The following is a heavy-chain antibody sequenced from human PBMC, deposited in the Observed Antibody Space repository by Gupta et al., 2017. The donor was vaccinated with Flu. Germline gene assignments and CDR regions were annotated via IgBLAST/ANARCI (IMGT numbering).Heavy chain of an antibody. Sequence: EVHLVESGGGLVQPGGSVRLSCAASGFTFSSYWMHWVRQPPGKGLVWVSRINSDDTSTRYADSVKGRFTISSDNAKNTLYLQMNSLRAEDTAVYYCATSRTFDYWGQGTLVTVSS. V-gene: IGHV3-74*01. CDR1: GFTFSSYW. CDR3: ATSRTFDY. CDR2: INSDDTST. J-gene: IGHJ4*02. D-gene: IGHD1-7*01.